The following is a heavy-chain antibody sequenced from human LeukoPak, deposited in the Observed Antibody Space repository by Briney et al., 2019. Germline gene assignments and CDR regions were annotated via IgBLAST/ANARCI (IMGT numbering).Heavy chain of an antibody. V-gene: IGHV3-30*18. D-gene: IGHD2-8*02. CDR3: AKGYWLVDY. CDR1: GFTFSNYG. Sequence: GGSLRLSCAASGFTFSNYGMHWVRQAPGKGLEWVTVISYDGTNKYYADSVKGRFTISRDNSKNTLYLQMNSLRAEDTAVYYCAKGYWLVDYWGRGTLVTVSS. CDR2: ISYDGTNK. J-gene: IGHJ4*02.